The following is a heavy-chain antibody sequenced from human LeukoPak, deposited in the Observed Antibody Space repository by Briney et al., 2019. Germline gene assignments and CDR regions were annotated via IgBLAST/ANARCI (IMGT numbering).Heavy chain of an antibody. D-gene: IGHD4-23*01. CDR3: ARDDYGGKLDI. Sequence: GGSLRLSCAASGFTFSNYDMHWVRQAPGKGLEWVAVIWYDGSNKYYADSVKGRFTISRDNSKNTLYLQTNSLRAEDTAVYYCARDDYGGKLDIWGQGTVVTVSS. J-gene: IGHJ3*02. CDR1: GFTFSNYD. V-gene: IGHV3-33*01. CDR2: IWYDGSNK.